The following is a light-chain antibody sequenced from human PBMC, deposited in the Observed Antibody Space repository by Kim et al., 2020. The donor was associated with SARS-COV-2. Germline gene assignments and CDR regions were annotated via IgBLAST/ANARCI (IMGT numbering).Light chain of an antibody. Sequence: SYELTQPLSVSVALGQTARISCGGNNIGTKNVHWFQHKPGQAPVLVICGDSNRPSGIPERFSGSNSGDTATLTISRAQPGDEADYYCQVWDSSTGVFGGG. CDR3: QVWDSSTGV. CDR1: NIGTKN. V-gene: IGLV3-9*01. J-gene: IGLJ3*02. CDR2: GDS.